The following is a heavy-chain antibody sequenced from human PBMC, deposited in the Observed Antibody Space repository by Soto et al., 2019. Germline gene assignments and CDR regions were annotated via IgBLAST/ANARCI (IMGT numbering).Heavy chain of an antibody. V-gene: IGHV4-39*01. CDR2: IYYSGST. Sequence: QLQLQESGPGLVKPSETLSLTCTVSGGSISSSSYYWGWIRQPPGKGLEWIGSIYYSGSTYYNPSLKSRVTISVDTSKNQFSLKLSSVTAADTAVYYCKGYYYGSGSSLLYYYDMDVWGKGTTVTVSS. J-gene: IGHJ6*03. D-gene: IGHD3-10*01. CDR3: KGYYYGSGSSLLYYYDMDV. CDR1: GGSISSSSYY.